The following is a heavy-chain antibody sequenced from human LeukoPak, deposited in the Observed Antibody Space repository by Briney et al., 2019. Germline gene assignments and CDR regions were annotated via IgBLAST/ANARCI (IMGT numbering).Heavy chain of an antibody. CDR1: GYTFSTYG. Sequence: ASVKVSCKASGYTFSTYGIAWVRQAPGQGLEWMGWISGYNGNTNYAQKFQGRVTMTTDTTTTTAYMELRSLRSDDTAVYYCARDGYFEYWGQGTLVTVSS. CDR3: ARDGYFEY. V-gene: IGHV1-18*01. J-gene: IGHJ4*02. CDR2: ISGYNGNT.